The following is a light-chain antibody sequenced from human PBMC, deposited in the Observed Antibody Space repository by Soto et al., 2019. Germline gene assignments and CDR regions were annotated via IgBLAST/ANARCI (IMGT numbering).Light chain of an antibody. CDR3: QQYYSYPWT. Sequence: AIRMTQSPSSLSASTGDRVTITCRASQVISSYFAWYQQTPGKAPKLLIYAACTLQGGVPWRFSGSGSGTDFTLTISWLQSEDFATYYCQQYYSYPWTFGQGTQVDI. CDR1: QVISSY. J-gene: IGKJ1*01. CDR2: AAC. V-gene: IGKV1-8*01.